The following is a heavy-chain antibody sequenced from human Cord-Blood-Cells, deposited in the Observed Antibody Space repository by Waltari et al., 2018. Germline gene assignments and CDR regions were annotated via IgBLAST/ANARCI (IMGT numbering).Heavy chain of an antibody. D-gene: IGHD6-13*01. CDR2: IYSGGST. CDR3: AGIAAAGNDAFDI. V-gene: IGHV3-53*04. J-gene: IGHJ3*02. CDR1: GFTVSSNY. Sequence: EVQLVESGGGLVQPGGSLRLPCAASGFTVSSNYMSWVRQAPGKGLEWVSVIYSGGSTYYADSVKGRFTISRHNSKNTLYLQMNSLRAEDTAVYYCAGIAAAGNDAFDIWGQGTMVTVSS.